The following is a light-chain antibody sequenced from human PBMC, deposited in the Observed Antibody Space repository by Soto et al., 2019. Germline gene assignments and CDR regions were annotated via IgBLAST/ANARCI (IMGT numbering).Light chain of an antibody. CDR3: QQLFDSPIT. CDR1: QSISSW. J-gene: IGKJ5*01. V-gene: IGKV1-5*01. Sequence: GDRVTTTCRASQSISSWLAWYQQKPGKAPKFLIYDASNLESGVPSRFGGSGSGTEFTLTISSLQPDDFATYYCQQLFDSPITFGQGTRLEIK. CDR2: DAS.